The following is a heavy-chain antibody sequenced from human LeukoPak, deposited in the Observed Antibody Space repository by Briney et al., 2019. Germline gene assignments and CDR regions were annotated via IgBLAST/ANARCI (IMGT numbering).Heavy chain of an antibody. CDR3: ARGRGSYSHY. V-gene: IGHV4-34*01. CDR1: GGSFSGYY. J-gene: IGHJ4*02. D-gene: IGHD1-26*01. CDR2: VYHSGST. Sequence: SETLSLTCAVYGGSFSGYYWSWIRQPPGKGLEWIGEVYHSGSTKHNPSLMSRVTISVDTSKNQFSLKLSSVTAADTAVYYCARGRGSYSHYWGQGTLVTVSS.